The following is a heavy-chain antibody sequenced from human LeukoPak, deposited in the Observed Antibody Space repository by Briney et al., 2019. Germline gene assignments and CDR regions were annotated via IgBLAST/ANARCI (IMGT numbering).Heavy chain of an antibody. V-gene: IGHV3-21*01. CDR2: ISSSSSYI. CDR1: GFTFSSYS. J-gene: IGHJ4*02. D-gene: IGHD3-22*01. CDR3: ARDRLPRNYDSSGYYAH. Sequence: GGSLRLSCAASGFTFSSYSMNWVRQAPGKGLEWVSSISSSSSYIYYADSVKGRFTISRDNAKNSLYLQMNSLRAGDTAVYYCARDRLPRNYDSSGYYAHWGQGALVTVSS.